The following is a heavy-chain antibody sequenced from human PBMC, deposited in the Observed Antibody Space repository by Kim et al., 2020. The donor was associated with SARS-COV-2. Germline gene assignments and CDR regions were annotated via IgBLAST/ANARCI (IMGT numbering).Heavy chain of an antibody. Sequence: TTSADSVKDRFDISRDNAKTTLYLQMNSLRVDDTAVYYCARGTSHAFDIWGQGTTVSVSS. D-gene: IGHD1-7*01. V-gene: IGHV3-74*01. J-gene: IGHJ3*02. CDR2: T. CDR3: ARGTSHAFDI.